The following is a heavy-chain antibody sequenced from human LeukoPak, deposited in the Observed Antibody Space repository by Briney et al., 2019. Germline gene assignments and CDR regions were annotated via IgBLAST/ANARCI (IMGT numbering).Heavy chain of an antibody. CDR2: IRSRGDGGTT. V-gene: IGHV3-15*07. Sequence: GGSLRLSCAVSGLTLSNVWMNWVRQAPGKGLEWVGRIRSRGDGGTTDFAAPVKGRFTISRDDSKNTLYLQMTSLKTEDTAVYYCTTPYYYDSTAFDYWGQGTLVTVSS. D-gene: IGHD3-22*01. CDR1: GLTLSNVW. J-gene: IGHJ4*02. CDR3: TTPYYYDSTAFDY.